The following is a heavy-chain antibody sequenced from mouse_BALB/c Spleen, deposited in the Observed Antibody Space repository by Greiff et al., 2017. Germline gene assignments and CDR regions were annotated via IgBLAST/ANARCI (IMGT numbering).Heavy chain of an antibody. CDR1: GYTFTDYA. CDR3: ARDGTTGFAY. D-gene: IGHD2-3*01. J-gene: IGHJ3*01. CDR2: ISTYYGDA. V-gene: IGHV1S137*01. Sequence: VQLQQSGAELVRPGVSVKISCKGSGYTFTDYAMHWVKQSHAKSLEWIGVISTYYGDASYNQKFKGKATMTVDKSSSTAYMELARLTSEDSAIYYCARDGTTGFAYWGQETLVTVSA.